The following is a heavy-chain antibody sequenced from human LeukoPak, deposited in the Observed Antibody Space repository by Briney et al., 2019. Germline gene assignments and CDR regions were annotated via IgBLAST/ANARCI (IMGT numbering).Heavy chain of an antibody. V-gene: IGHV1-8*01. D-gene: IGHD3-9*01. CDR1: GYTFTSYD. J-gene: IGHJ4*02. CDR3: ARRLYDNLTGHTWYDY. Sequence: GASVKVSCKASGYTFTSYDINWMRQAPGQGLEWMGWMNPNSGNTGYAQTFQGKLTMTRNTSITTAYMELSSLRSEDTAVYYCARRLYDNLTGHTWYDYWGQGTLVTVSS. CDR2: MNPNSGNT.